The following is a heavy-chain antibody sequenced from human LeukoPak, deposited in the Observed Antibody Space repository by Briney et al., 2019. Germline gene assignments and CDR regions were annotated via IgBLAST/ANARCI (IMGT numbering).Heavy chain of an antibody. CDR1: GFTFSSYG. CDR3: AAPNSGSYYRGDY. J-gene: IGHJ4*02. CDR2: ISYDGSNK. D-gene: IGHD1-26*01. Sequence: GGSLRLSCAASGFTFSSYGMHWVRQAPGKGLEWVAVISYDGSNKYYADSVKGRFTISRDNSKNTLYLKMNSLSAEDTAVYYCAAPNSGSYYRGDYWGQGTQVTVSS. V-gene: IGHV3-30*03.